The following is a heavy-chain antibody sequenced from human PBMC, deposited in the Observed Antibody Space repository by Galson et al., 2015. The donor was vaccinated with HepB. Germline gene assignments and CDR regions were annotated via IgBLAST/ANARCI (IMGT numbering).Heavy chain of an antibody. Sequence: SLRLSCAASGFTFSSFGMHWVRQAPGKGLEWVTSIWYDGTNTFYADSVKGRFTLSRDNSKNTLDLQMNSLRVEDTAVYYCARERAKQWLPGHAFDIWGQGTMVSVSS. CDR1: GFTFSSFG. CDR2: IWYDGTNT. J-gene: IGHJ3*02. V-gene: IGHV3-33*08. CDR3: ARERAKQWLPGHAFDI. D-gene: IGHD6-19*01.